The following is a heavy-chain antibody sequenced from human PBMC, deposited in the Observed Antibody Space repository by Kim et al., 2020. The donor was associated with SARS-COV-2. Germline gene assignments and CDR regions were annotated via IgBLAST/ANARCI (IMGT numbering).Heavy chain of an antibody. CDR3: ARDTAAAMDV. Sequence: YAPAVKGRFIVSRENSKNSLCLLIISLKTEDTAVYYCARDTAAAMDVWGQGTTVTVSS. D-gene: IGHD6-25*01. V-gene: IGHV3-72*01. J-gene: IGHJ6*02.